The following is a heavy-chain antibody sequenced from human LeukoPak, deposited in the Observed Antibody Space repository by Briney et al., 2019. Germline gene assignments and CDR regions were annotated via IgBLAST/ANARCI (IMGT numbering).Heavy chain of an antibody. J-gene: IGHJ6*02. V-gene: IGHV3-30*18. D-gene: IGHD2-2*01. Sequence: PGGSLRLSCAASGFTFSSYGMHWVRQAPGKGLEWVAVISYDGSNKYYADSVKGRFTISRDNSKNTLYLQMNSLRAEDTAVYYCAKDGFRTSSLHGMDVWGQGTTVTVSS. CDR2: ISYDGSNK. CDR1: GFTFSSYG. CDR3: AKDGFRTSSLHGMDV.